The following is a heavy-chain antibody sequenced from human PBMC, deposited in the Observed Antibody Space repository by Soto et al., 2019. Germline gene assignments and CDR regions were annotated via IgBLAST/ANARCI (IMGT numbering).Heavy chain of an antibody. CDR3: ARDGERDTGLNFYYYLHGMDA. Sequence: ASVKVSCKASGYTFTTYGISWVRQAPGQGLEWMGWISPYDGTTKYAEKFQGEMTMTTDTATSTAYMDLRSLRSDDTAVYYCARDGERDTGLNFYYYLHGMDAWGQGTRVTVSS. CDR1: GYTFTTYG. CDR2: ISPYDGTT. J-gene: IGHJ6*02. D-gene: IGHD1-1*01. V-gene: IGHV1-18*04.